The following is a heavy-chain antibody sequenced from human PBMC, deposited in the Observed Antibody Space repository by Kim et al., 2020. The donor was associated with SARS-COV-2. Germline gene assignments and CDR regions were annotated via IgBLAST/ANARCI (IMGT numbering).Heavy chain of an antibody. D-gene: IGHD1-26*01. J-gene: IGHJ4*02. Sequence: NPSLKSRVTISVDTSKNQFSLKVSSVTAADTAVYYCARHLSGTSRRHLDYWGQGTLVTVSS. CDR3: ARHLSGTSRRHLDY. V-gene: IGHV4-59*08.